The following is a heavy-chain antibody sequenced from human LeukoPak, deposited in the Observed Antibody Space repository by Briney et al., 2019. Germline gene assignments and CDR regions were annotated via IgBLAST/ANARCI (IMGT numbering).Heavy chain of an antibody. V-gene: IGHV3-74*01. CDR3: ARDWESYSSSSYWFDP. CDR2: ISTDGYTT. Sequence: GGSLRLSCAASGLAFSAYKMHWVRQAPRKGLVWVSRISTDGYTTDYADFVQGRFTASRDNTKNTWSLEMNSLRAEDTAVYYCARDWESYSSSSYWFDPWGQGTLVTVSS. D-gene: IGHD6-6*01. CDR1: GLAFSAYK. J-gene: IGHJ5*02.